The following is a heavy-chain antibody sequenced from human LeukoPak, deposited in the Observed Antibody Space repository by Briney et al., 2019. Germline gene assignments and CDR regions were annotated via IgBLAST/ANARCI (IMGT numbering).Heavy chain of an antibody. D-gene: IGHD2-2*01. V-gene: IGHV5-51*01. CDR2: IYPGDSDS. Sequence: GESLKISCKGSGYRFTDYWIAWVRQMPGKGLEWMGIIYPGDSDSRYSPSFQGQVTFSADKSISTAYLQWSSLKAADTAMSYCARRSYCYTTSCYGYWFDSWGXRTLVTVSS. J-gene: IGHJ5*01. CDR3: ARRSYCYTTSCYGYWFDS. CDR1: GYRFTDYW.